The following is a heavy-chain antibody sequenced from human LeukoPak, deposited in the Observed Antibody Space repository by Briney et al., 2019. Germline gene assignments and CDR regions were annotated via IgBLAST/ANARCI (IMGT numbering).Heavy chain of an antibody. D-gene: IGHD6-13*01. V-gene: IGHV1-8*01. J-gene: IGHJ4*02. CDR3: ARYSSSWYSDNDY. CDR2: MNPNSGNT. Sequence: ASVKVSCKASGYTFTSYNINWVRQATGQRLEWMGWMNPNSGNTGYAQKFQGRVTMTRNTSISTAYMELSSLRSEDTAVYYCARYSSSWYSDNDYWGQGTLVTVSS. CDR1: GYTFTSYN.